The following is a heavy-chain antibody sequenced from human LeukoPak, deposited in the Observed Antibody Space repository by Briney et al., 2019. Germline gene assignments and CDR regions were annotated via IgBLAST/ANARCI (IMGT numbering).Heavy chain of an antibody. CDR1: GVSVNSRSFY. CDR3: VRGAMVSKPGDF. J-gene: IGHJ4*02. CDR2: VYSSGNV. D-gene: IGHD2/OR15-2a*01. Sequence: SETLSLTCSVSGVSVNSRSFYWNWVRQPPGRGLHWIGSVYSSGNVYQSPSLQSRAAISVDASNNSFSLTLKSVTAADTAVYFCVRGAMVSKPGDFWGQGTLVIVSS. V-gene: IGHV4-39*01.